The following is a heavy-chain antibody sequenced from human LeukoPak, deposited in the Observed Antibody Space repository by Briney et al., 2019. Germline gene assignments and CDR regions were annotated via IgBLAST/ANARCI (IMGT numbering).Heavy chain of an antibody. Sequence: GGSLRLSCAASGFTFSSYGMHWVRQAPGKGLEWVAVIWYDGSNKYYADSVKGRFTISRDNAKNSLYLQMDSLRAEDTAVYYCARGSGIDYWGQGTLVTVSS. J-gene: IGHJ4*02. CDR3: ARGSGIDY. V-gene: IGHV3-33*01. CDR1: GFTFSSYG. CDR2: IWYDGSNK. D-gene: IGHD3-3*01.